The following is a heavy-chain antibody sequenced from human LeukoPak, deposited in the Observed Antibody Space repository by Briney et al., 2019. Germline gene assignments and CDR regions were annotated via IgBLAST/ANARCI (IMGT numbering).Heavy chain of an antibody. Sequence: ASVKVSCKASGYTFTSYYMHWVRQAPGQGLEWMGVSNPSGGRTTYAQKFQDRVTMTKYTSTSTVHMELSSLRTEDTAVYYCTRELGGSYFDYWGQGTLVTVSS. V-gene: IGHV1-46*01. D-gene: IGHD1-26*01. CDR2: SNPSGGRT. CDR1: GYTFTSYY. J-gene: IGHJ4*02. CDR3: TRELGGSYFDY.